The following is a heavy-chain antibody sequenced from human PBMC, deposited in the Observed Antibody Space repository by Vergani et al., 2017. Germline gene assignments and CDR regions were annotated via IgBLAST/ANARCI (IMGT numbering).Heavy chain of an antibody. V-gene: IGHV3-7*03. D-gene: IGHD3-22*01. J-gene: IGHJ6*01. Sequence: EVQLVESGGGLVQPGGSLRLSCAASGFTFSSYWMTWVRQAPGKGLEWVSNIKQDGSEKYYVDSVKGRFTISRDNAKNSLYLQMNSLRAEETAVYYCAGDDNGVGINYYYYGMDVWGEGTTVSVSS. CDR1: GFTFSSYW. CDR2: IKQDGSEK. CDR3: AGDDNGVGINYYYYGMDV.